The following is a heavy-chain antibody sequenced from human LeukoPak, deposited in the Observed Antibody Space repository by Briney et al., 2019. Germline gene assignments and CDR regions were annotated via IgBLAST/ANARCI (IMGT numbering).Heavy chain of an antibody. CDR1: GFTFSSYS. V-gene: IGHV3-15*01. Sequence: PGGSLRLSCAASGFTFSSYSMNWVRQAPGKGLEWVGRIKSKTDGGTTDYAAPVKGRFTISRDDSKNTLYLQMNSLKTEDTAVYYCTTATLQYSSSSEYYFDYWGQGTLVTVSS. CDR3: TTATLQYSSSSEYYFDY. J-gene: IGHJ4*02. CDR2: IKSKTDGGTT. D-gene: IGHD6-6*01.